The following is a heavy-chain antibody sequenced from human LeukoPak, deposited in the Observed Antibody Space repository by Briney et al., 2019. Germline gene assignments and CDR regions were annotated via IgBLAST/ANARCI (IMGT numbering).Heavy chain of an antibody. Sequence: ASVKVSCKASGYTFTSYYLHWVRQAPGQGLEWMGMIYPRDGSTSYAQNFQGRVTVTRDTSTTTVHMELRGLRSEDTAVYYCARDQEGFDYWGQGTVVTVSS. V-gene: IGHV1-46*01. J-gene: IGHJ4*02. CDR3: ARDQEGFDY. CDR2: IYPRDGST. CDR1: GYTFTSYY.